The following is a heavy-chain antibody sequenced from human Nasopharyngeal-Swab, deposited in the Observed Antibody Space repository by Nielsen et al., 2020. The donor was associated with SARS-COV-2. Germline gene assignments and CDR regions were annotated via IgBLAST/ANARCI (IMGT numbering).Heavy chain of an antibody. CDR2: IFSNDEK. CDR3: ARMEGSISWYY. Sequence: WIRQPPGKALEWLAHIFSNDEKSYSTSLKSRLTISKDTSKSQVVLTMTNMDPVDTATYYCARMEGSISWYYWGQGTLVTVSS. V-gene: IGHV2-26*01. J-gene: IGHJ4*02. D-gene: IGHD6-13*01.